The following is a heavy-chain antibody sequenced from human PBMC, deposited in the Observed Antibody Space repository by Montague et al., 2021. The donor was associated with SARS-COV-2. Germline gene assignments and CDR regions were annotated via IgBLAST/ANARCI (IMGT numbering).Heavy chain of an antibody. J-gene: IGHJ6*02. D-gene: IGHD3-22*01. CDR2: IYTSGSS. CDR1: GGSVSSGSYY. CDR3: ARERSADYYDGSGYHSYKYGMDV. V-gene: IGHV4-61*02. Sequence: TLSLTCTVSGGSVSSGSYYWSWIRQPAGKGLDWIGRIYTSGSSNYNPSLKSRVTISVDTSKNQFSLKVSSVTAADTAVYYCARERSADYYDGSGYHSYKYGMDVWGQGTTVTVSS.